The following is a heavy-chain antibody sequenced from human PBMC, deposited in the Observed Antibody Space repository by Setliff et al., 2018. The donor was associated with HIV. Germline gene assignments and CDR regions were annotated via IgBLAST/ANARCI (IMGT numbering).Heavy chain of an antibody. CDR3: ARGGYSSGWYYFDY. CDR2: IKQDESEK. J-gene: IGHJ4*02. Sequence: PGGSLRLSCAASGFTFSHYYMSWVRQAPGKGLEWVANIKQDESEKNYVESVKGRFTIFRDNAKKSLYLQMNSLRAEDTAVYYCARGGYSSGWYYFDYWGQGTLVTVSS. V-gene: IGHV3-7*01. D-gene: IGHD6-19*01. CDR1: GFTFSHYY.